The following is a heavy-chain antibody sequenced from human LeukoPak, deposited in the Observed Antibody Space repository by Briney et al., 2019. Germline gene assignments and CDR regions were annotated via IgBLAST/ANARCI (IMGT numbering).Heavy chain of an antibody. V-gene: IGHV3-15*04. CDR1: GFTFSNAW. Sequence: GGSLRLSCAASGFTFSNAWMSWVRQIPGKGLEWVGRIESKTDGETTDYATPVEDRFIISRDDSTNTLYLQMNSLKSEDTAVYYCSTYGSGRKFDYWGQGTLVTVSS. D-gene: IGHD3-10*01. CDR3: STYGSGRKFDY. J-gene: IGHJ4*02. CDR2: IESKTDGETT.